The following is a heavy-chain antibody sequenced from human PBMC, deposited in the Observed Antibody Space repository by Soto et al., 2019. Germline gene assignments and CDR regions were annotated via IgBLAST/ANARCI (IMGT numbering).Heavy chain of an antibody. V-gene: IGHV1-46*01. CDR2: INPSGGST. Sequence: ASVKVSCKASGYTLIMYYIHWMRQAPGQGLEWMGLINPSGGSTTYVQKFQGRVTMTRDTSTSTVYMDLSSLKSEDTAVYYRARSPYSSGYYYAIDYWGQGTQVTVSS. D-gene: IGHD3-22*01. CDR1: GYTLIMYY. J-gene: IGHJ4*02. CDR3: ARSPYSSGYYYAIDY.